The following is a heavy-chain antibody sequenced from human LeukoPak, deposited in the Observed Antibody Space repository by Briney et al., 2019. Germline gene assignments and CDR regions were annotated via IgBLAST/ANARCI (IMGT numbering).Heavy chain of an antibody. CDR3: ARDEDGPGALIEY. J-gene: IGHJ4*02. D-gene: IGHD2-15*01. CDR2: INNDGSGT. V-gene: IGHV3-74*01. CDR1: GFTFSGYW. Sequence: GGSLRLSCAVSGFTFSGYWMQWVRQAPGKGLVWVSRINNDGSGTTHADSVKGRFTISRDNAKNTLFLLMNSLGAEDTAVYYCARDEDGPGALIEYWGQGALVTVSS.